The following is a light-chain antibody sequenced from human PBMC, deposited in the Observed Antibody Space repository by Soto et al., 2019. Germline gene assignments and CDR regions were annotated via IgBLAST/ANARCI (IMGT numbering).Light chain of an antibody. J-gene: IGKJ4*01. CDR3: QQYDNLPLT. CDR2: DAS. Sequence: DIQMTQSPSSLSASVGDRVTSTCQASQDISNYLNWYQQKPGKAPKLLIYDASNLETGVPSRFSGRGSGTDFTFTISSLQPEDIATYYCQQYDNLPLTFGGGTKVEIK. CDR1: QDISNY. V-gene: IGKV1-33*01.